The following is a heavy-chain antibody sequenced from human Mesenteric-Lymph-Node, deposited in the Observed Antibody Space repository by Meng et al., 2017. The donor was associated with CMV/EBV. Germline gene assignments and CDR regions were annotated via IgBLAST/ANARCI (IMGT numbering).Heavy chain of an antibody. CDR2: NNNSGTT. V-gene: IGHV4-34*01. CDR3: ARHHRGLKSEGGFNY. Sequence: HHQQCGARLQHPAHTLAPSCVVEGCSVSVYCWSWIRPPPREWLELSEKNNNSGTTNYTPSLKSRVTIAVNTSKNHFSLKLSSVTAANTAVYYCARHHRGLKSEGGFNYWGQGTLVTVSS. CDR1: GCSVSVYC. D-gene: IGHD3-10*01. J-gene: IGHJ4*02.